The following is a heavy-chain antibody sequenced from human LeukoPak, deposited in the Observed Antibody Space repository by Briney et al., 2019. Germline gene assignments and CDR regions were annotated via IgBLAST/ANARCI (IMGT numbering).Heavy chain of an antibody. CDR3: VRWQYCGGNCYFSAFDI. D-gene: IGHD2-21*01. CDR1: GGSISSSY. CDR2: IHHSGST. J-gene: IGHJ3*02. Sequence: SETLSLTCTLSGGSISSSYWSWIRQSPGKGLEWIGYIHHSGSTNSNPPLKSRVTISVDTPKNQFSLKLSSVTAADTAVYYCVRWQYCGGNCYFSAFDIWGQGTMVTVSS. V-gene: IGHV4-59*01.